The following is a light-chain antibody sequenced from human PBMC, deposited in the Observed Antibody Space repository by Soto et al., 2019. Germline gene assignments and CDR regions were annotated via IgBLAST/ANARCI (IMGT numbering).Light chain of an antibody. CDR3: CSYAGSSTFV. CDR2: EGS. J-gene: IGLJ2*01. Sequence: QSALTQPPSASGSPGQSITISCTGTSSDVGGYNYVSWYQQHPGKAPKLMIYEGSKRPSGVSNRFSGSKSGNTPSLTISGLQAEDEADYYCCSYAGSSTFVFGGGTQLTVL. V-gene: IGLV2-23*03. CDR1: SSDVGGYNY.